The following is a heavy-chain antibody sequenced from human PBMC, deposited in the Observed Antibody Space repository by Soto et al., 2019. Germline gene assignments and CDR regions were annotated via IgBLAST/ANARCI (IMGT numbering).Heavy chain of an antibody. CDR3: ARHQGYCSGGSCERGALDY. J-gene: IGHJ4*02. D-gene: IGHD2-15*01. CDR1: GGTFSSYA. CDR2: IIPIFGTA. V-gene: IGHV1-69*13. Sequence: SVKVSCKASGGTFSSYAISWVRQAPGQGLEWMGGIIPIFGTANYAQKFQGRVTITADESTSTAYMELSSLRSEDTAMYYCARHQGYCSGGSCERGALDYWGQGTLVTVSS.